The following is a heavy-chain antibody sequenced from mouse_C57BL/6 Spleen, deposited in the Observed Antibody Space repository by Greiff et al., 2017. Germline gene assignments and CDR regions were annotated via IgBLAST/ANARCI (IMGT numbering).Heavy chain of an antibody. CDR3: ARYAMDY. CDR2: ISSGGSYT. J-gene: IGHJ4*01. Sequence: DVHLVESGGDLVKPGGSLKLSCAASGFTFSSYGMSWVRQTPDKSLEWVATISSGGSYTYYPDSVKGRFTISRDNAKNTLYLQMSSLKSEDTAMYYCARYAMDYWGQGTSVTVSS. CDR1: GFTFSSYG. V-gene: IGHV5-6*01.